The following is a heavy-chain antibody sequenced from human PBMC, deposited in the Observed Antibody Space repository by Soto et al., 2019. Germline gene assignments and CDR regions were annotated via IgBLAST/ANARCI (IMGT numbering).Heavy chain of an antibody. D-gene: IGHD1-1*01. Sequence: CGVKRHPGTVVECPSSNFAWTWVRQAPGKRMEWVPTVRGVETSTYYADSVKGRFTTSRDNSMNTLFLDMSSLRAEYTVIYCSGKGGYATGFGFWGLGTLV. CDR2: VRGVETST. CDR1: ECPSSNFA. J-gene: IGHJ4*02. CDR3: GKGGYATGFGF. V-gene: IGHV3-23*01.